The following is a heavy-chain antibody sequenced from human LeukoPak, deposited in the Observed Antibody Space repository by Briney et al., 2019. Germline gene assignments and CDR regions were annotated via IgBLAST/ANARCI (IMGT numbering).Heavy chain of an antibody. J-gene: IGHJ4*02. V-gene: IGHV3-23*01. CDR2: ISGSDNNT. Sequence: GGSLRLSCAASGFTFSSYAMSWVRQAPGKGLEWVSGISGSDNNTYYPDSVKGRFTISRDNSKNTLYLQMNSLRAEDTAVYYCAKLFSPFDYWGQGTLVTVSS. CDR1: GFTFSSYA. D-gene: IGHD3-9*01. CDR3: AKLFSPFDY.